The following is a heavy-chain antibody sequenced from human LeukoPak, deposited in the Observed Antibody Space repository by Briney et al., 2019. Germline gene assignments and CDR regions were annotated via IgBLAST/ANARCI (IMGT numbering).Heavy chain of an antibody. V-gene: IGHV1-8*01. D-gene: IGHD2-2*01. Sequence: ASVKVSCKASGYTFTSYDINWVRQATGQGLEWMGWMNPNSGNTGYAQKFQDRVTMTRNTSITTAYMELSSLRSDDTAVYYCARENIPAARFYYYYYMDVWGKGTTVTVSS. CDR3: ARENIPAARFYYYYYMDV. CDR2: MNPNSGNT. J-gene: IGHJ6*03. CDR1: GYTFTSYD.